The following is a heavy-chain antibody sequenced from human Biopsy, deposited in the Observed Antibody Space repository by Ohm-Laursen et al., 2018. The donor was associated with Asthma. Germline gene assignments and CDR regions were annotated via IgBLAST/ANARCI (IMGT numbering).Heavy chain of an antibody. CDR3: ARKAGSCISRTCYSLDF. CDR2: INSVFGTT. Sequence: VKISCKSLGGTFNTYVIGWVRQAPGQGLEWMGGINSVFGTTTYPQKFQDRVTITADDSTSTVYMELSSLRSEDTAVYYCARKAGSCISRTCYSLDFWGHGTLVTVSS. J-gene: IGHJ4*01. CDR1: GGTFNTYV. V-gene: IGHV1-69*13. D-gene: IGHD2-2*01.